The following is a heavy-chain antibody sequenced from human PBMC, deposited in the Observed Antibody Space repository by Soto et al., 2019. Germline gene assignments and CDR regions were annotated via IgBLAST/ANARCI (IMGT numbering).Heavy chain of an antibody. J-gene: IGHJ4*02. CDR1: GTSISSSYW. V-gene: IGHV4-4*02. CDR3: ATVPPRIVVVLAEFPT. D-gene: IGHD2-21*01. CDR2: IYHNGIT. Sequence: SETLSLTCRVSGTSISSSYWWAWVRQSPGKGLEWIGEIYHNGITKYNPSLKSRVSMSIDKSNDQFSLKLTSVTAADTAVYYCATVPPRIVVVLAEFPTWGQGTLVTVSS.